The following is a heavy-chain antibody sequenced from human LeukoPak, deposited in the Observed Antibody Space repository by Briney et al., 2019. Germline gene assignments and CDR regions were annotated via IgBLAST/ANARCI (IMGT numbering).Heavy chain of an antibody. CDR1: GFTFSICA. V-gene: IGHV3-30-3*01. D-gene: IGHD2-2*01. J-gene: IGHJ4*02. CDR2: ISYDGSNR. CDR3: ARHQVYCTTTRCYSIGGYFDY. Sequence: GRSLTLSCAASGFTFSICATLGLRQAPGKGLEWVAVISYDGSNRYADSVKGRFTISRDSSRHTVYLQMNSLRDEDTAVFYCARHQVYCTTTRCYSIGGYFDYWGQGTLVTVSS.